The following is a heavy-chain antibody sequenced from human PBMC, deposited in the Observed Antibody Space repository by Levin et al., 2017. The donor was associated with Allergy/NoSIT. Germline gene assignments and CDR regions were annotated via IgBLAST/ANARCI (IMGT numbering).Heavy chain of an antibody. CDR3: TVGAGYYYAT. V-gene: IGHV1-2*02. CDR2: MNPDSGDT. CDR1: GFTLTKYY. Sequence: ASVKVSCKASGFTLTKYYIHWVRQAPGQGPEWIGWMNPDSGDTKYAQKFQVRITMTRDTSVNTAYMELRSLMFDDTAVYYCTVGAGYYYATWGQGTLVTVSS. J-gene: IGHJ4*02. D-gene: IGHD3-10*01.